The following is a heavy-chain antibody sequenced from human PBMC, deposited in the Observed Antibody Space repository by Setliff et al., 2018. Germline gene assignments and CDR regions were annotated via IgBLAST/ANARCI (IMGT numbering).Heavy chain of an antibody. J-gene: IGHJ3*02. CDR3: ARRWNFGPYGSGIHDAFDM. Sequence: ASETLSLTCAVYDGSFSDYYWSWIRQPPGKGLEWIGEINHSGSTNYKSSLKSRVTISVDTSKNQFSLKLNSMTAADTAVYYCARRWNFGPYGSGIHDAFDMWGQGTMVTVS. D-gene: IGHD3-10*01. CDR1: DGSFSDYY. CDR2: INHSGST. V-gene: IGHV4-34*01.